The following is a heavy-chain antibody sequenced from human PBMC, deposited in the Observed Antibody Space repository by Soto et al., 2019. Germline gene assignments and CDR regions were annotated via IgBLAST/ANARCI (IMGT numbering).Heavy chain of an antibody. Sequence: SSETLSLTCTVSGGSISSSSYYWGWIRQPPGKGLEWIGSIYYSGSTYYNPSLKSRVTISVDTSKNQFSLKLSSVTAADTAVYYCAGTYYYGSGSYYRTNWFDPWGQGTLVTVSS. CDR1: GGSISSSSYY. CDR3: AGTYYYGSGSYYRTNWFDP. D-gene: IGHD3-10*01. J-gene: IGHJ5*02. V-gene: IGHV4-39*01. CDR2: IYYSGST.